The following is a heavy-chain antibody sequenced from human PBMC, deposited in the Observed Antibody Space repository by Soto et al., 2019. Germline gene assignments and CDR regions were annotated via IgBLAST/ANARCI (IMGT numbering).Heavy chain of an antibody. J-gene: IGHJ4*02. Sequence: PSETLSLTCTVSCGSISSSSYYWGWIRQPPGKGLEWIGSIYYSGSTYYNPSLKSRVTISVDTSKNQFSLKLSSVTAADTAVYYCARHYYDSSGYYWPFDYWGQGTLVTVSS. D-gene: IGHD3-22*01. CDR2: IYYSGST. V-gene: IGHV4-39*01. CDR1: CGSISSSSYY. CDR3: ARHYYDSSGYYWPFDY.